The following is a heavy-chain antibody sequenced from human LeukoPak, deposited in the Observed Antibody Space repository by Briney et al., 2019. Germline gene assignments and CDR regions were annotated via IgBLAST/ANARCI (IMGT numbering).Heavy chain of an antibody. V-gene: IGHV3-30-3*01. Sequence: GGSLRLSCEASEFMLSDYAMHWVRQAPGKGLEWVAVISYHGTSKYYADSVKGRFTISRDLSRNTLYLQMDSLRPEDTAVYYCARAGPNDHRFDYWGQGTLVTVSS. CDR2: ISYHGTSK. CDR3: ARAGPNDHRFDY. J-gene: IGHJ4*02. CDR1: EFMLSDYA. D-gene: IGHD1-1*01.